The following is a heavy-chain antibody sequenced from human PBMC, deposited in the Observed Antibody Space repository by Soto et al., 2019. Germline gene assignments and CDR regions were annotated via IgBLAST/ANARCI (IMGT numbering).Heavy chain of an antibody. Sequence: PGGSLRLSCTASGFTFGGYAMSWFRQAPGKGLEWVGFIRSKAYGGTTEYAASVKGRFTISRDDSKSIAYLQMNSLKTGDTAVYYCTRGIMGCSSTSCYPTYYFHYWGPGTLVTVSS. V-gene: IGHV3-49*03. CDR3: TRGIMGCSSTSCYPTYYFHY. CDR2: IRSKAYGGTT. CDR1: GFTFGGYA. D-gene: IGHD2-2*01. J-gene: IGHJ4*02.